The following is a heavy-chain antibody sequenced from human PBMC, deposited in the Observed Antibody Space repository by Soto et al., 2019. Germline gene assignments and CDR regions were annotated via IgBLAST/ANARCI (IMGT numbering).Heavy chain of an antibody. D-gene: IGHD6-13*01. J-gene: IGHJ5*02. CDR3: ARGVLYSSSWLNWFDP. CDR1: GYTFTSYD. CDR2: MNPNSGNT. V-gene: IGHV1-8*01. Sequence: GASVKVSCKASGYTFTSYDINWVRQATGQGLEWMGWMNPNSGNTGYAQKFQGRVTMTRNTSISTAYMELSSLRSEDTAVYYCARGVLYSSSWLNWFDPWGQGTLVTVSS.